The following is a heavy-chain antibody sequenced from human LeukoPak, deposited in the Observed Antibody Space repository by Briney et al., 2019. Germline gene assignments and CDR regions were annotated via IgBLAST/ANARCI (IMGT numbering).Heavy chain of an antibody. V-gene: IGHV3-30-3*01. CDR2: ISYDGNNK. Sequence: PGRSLRLSCAASRFTFSSYAMHWVRQAPGKGLEWVAIISYDGNNKYYADSVKGRFTISRDDSKNTLYLQMNSLRAEDTAVYYCARAIEYYGSGSYPDYWGQGTLVTVSS. CDR1: RFTFSSYA. J-gene: IGHJ4*02. D-gene: IGHD3-10*01. CDR3: ARAIEYYGSGSYPDY.